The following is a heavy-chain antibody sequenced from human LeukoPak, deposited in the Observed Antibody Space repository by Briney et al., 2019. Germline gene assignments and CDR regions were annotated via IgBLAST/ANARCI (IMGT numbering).Heavy chain of an antibody. Sequence: GGSLRLSCAASGSTVSSNYMSWVRQAPGKGLEWVSVIYSGGSTYYADSVKGRFTISRDNSKNTLYLQMNSLRAEDTAVYYCARVRHSNYGEFDYWGQGTLVTVSS. J-gene: IGHJ4*02. D-gene: IGHD4-11*01. CDR3: ARVRHSNYGEFDY. V-gene: IGHV3-66*01. CDR2: IYSGGST. CDR1: GSTVSSNY.